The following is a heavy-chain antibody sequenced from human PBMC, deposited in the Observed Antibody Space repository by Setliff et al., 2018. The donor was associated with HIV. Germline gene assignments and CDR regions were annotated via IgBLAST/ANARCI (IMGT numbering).Heavy chain of an antibody. CDR2: ISYDGSNK. CDR3: ARAGVYYDSSGYCIDY. CDR1: GFTFSSYA. Sequence: GGSLRLSCAASGFTFSSYAMHWVRQAPGKGLEWVAVISYDGSNKYYADSVKGRLTISRDNSKNSLYLQMNGLRAEDTAVYYCARAGVYYDSSGYCIDYWGQGTLVTVSS. V-gene: IGHV3-30*04. J-gene: IGHJ4*02. D-gene: IGHD3-22*01.